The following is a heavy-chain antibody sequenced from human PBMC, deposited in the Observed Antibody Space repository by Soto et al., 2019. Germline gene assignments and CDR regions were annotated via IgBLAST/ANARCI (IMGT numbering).Heavy chain of an antibody. D-gene: IGHD3-22*01. CDR2: ISSSSSTI. J-gene: IGHJ4*02. V-gene: IGHV3-48*02. CDR1: GFTFSSYS. CDR3: AREYYYDSSGYYNY. Sequence: EVQLVESGGGLVQPGGSLRLSCAASGFTFSSYSMNWVRQAPGKGLEWVSYISSSSSTIYYADSVKGRFTISRDNAKNSLYLQKNSLRDEDTAVYYCAREYYYDSSGYYNYWGQGTLVTVSS.